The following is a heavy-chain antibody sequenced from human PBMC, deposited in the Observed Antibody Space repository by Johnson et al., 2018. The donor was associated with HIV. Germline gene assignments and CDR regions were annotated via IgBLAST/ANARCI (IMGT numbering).Heavy chain of an antibody. V-gene: IGHV3-33*01. CDR3: ARDYRGALDI. CDR2: IWYDGSNK. Sequence: VQLLESGGGVVQPGRSLRLSCTASGFTFRSYGMYWVRQAPGKGLEWVALIWYDGSNKYYADSVQGRFTISRDNSKNTLYLQMISLRVEDTAVYFCARDYRGALDIWGQGTMVTVSS. D-gene: IGHD4-11*01. J-gene: IGHJ3*02. CDR1: GFTFRSYG.